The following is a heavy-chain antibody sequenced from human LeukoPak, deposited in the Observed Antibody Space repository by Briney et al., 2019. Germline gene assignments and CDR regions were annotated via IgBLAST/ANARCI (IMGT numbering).Heavy chain of an antibody. D-gene: IGHD6-13*01. CDR3: ARAAGTTSFSEYFDY. V-gene: IGHV3-48*03. J-gene: IGHJ4*02. Sequence: GGSLRLSCAASEFTFSSYEMNWVRQAPGKGLEWVSYISSSGSTIYYADSVKGRFTISRDNAKNSLYLQMNSLRAEDTAVYYCARAAGTTSFSEYFDYWGQGTLVTVSS. CDR2: ISSSGSTI. CDR1: EFTFSSYE.